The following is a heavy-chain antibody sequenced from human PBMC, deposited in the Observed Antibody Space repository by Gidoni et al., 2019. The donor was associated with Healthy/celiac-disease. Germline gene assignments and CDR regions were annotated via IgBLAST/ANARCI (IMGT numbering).Heavy chain of an antibody. CDR1: GGSFSGYY. CDR3: ARGYDYVWGSYRPLDY. D-gene: IGHD3-16*02. V-gene: IGHV4-34*02. CDR2: IYHSGST. Sequence: QVQLQQWGAGLLKPSETLSLTCAVYGGSFSGYYWSWIRQPPGKGLEWIGEIYHSGSTNYNPSLKSRVTISVDTSKNQFSLKLSSVTAADTAVYYCARGYDYVWGSYRPLDYWGQGTLVTVSS. J-gene: IGHJ4*02.